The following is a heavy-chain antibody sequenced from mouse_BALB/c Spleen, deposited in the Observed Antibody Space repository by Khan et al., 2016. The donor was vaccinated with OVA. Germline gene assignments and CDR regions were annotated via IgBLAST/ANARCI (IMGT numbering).Heavy chain of an antibody. CDR1: GYSITSEYA. J-gene: IGHJ3*01. CDR2: INYSGNT. D-gene: IGHD2-4*01. V-gene: IGHV3-2*02. Sequence: QLEESGPGLVKPSQSLSLTCTVTGYSITSEYAWYWIRQSPGNQLEWMGYINYSGNTRFNPSLKSRTSITRDTSKNQFFLQLNSVTTGDTATYYCARKDYYDYDPFPYWGQGTLVTVSA. CDR3: ARKDYYDYDPFPY.